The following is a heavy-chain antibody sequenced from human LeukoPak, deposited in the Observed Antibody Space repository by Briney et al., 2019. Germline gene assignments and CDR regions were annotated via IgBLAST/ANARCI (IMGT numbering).Heavy chain of an antibody. Sequence: PSETLSLTCTVSGGSISSSSYYWGCIRQPPGKGLEWIGSIYYSGSTYYNPSLKSRVTISVDTSKNQFSLKLSSVTAADTAVYYCARLPIAVVGFDYWGQGTLVTVSS. CDR3: ARLPIAVVGFDY. D-gene: IGHD6-19*01. J-gene: IGHJ4*02. CDR2: IYYSGST. V-gene: IGHV4-39*01. CDR1: GGSISSSSYY.